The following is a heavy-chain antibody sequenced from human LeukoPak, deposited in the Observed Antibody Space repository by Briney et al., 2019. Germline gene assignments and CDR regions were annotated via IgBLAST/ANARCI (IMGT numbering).Heavy chain of an antibody. Sequence: GGSLRLSCAASGFTLSNSWMFWVGQAPGKGLGGVSDINNDGSRTNYADSVKGRFTISRDGAKTTLFLQMNSLRAEDTAVYYCARGGLPGGFDYWGQGTLVTVSS. CDR1: GFTLSNSW. CDR3: ARGGLPGGFDY. V-gene: IGHV3-74*01. D-gene: IGHD7-27*01. J-gene: IGHJ4*02. CDR2: INNDGSRT.